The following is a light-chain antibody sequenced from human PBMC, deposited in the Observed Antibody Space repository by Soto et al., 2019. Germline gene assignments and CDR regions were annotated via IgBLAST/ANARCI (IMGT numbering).Light chain of an antibody. Sequence: SYELTQPPSVSVAPGKTARITCEGNNIGSKSVHWYQQKPGQAPVLVIYYDSDRPSGIPERFSGSNSGNTATLTISRVEAGDEADYYCQVWDSSSDHGVFGTGTKVTVL. V-gene: IGLV3-21*04. J-gene: IGLJ1*01. CDR3: QVWDSSSDHGV. CDR2: YDS. CDR1: NIGSKS.